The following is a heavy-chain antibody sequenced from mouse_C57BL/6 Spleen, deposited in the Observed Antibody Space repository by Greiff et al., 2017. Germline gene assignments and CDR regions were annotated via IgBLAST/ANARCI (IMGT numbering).Heavy chain of an antibody. D-gene: IGHD1-1*01. J-gene: IGHJ1*03. CDR1: GFNIKDYY. Sequence: VQLQQSGAELVKPGASVKLSCTASGFNIKDYYMHWVKQRTEQGLELIGRIDPEDGEPKYAPKFPGKATITADTSSNTAYLQLSSLTSEDTAVYYCARTPSITTVVYFDVWGTGTTVTVSS. CDR3: ARTPSITTVVYFDV. CDR2: IDPEDGEP. V-gene: IGHV14-2*01.